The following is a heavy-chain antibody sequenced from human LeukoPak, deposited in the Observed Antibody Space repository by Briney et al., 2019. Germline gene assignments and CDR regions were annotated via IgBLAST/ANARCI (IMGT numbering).Heavy chain of an antibody. CDR1: GFTFSSYA. CDR3: ARAQGFRFDY. V-gene: IGHV3-30*04. Sequence: GGSLRLSCAASGFTFSSYAMSWVRQAPGKGLEWVAVISYDGSNKYYADSVKGRFTISRDNSKDTLYLQMNSLRAEDTAVYYCARAQGFRFDYWGQGTLVTVSS. CDR2: ISYDGSNK. J-gene: IGHJ4*02. D-gene: IGHD3-3*01.